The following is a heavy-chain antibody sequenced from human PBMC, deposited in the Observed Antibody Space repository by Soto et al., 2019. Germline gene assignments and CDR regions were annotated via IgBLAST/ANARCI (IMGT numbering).Heavy chain of an antibody. CDR3: ARASRRRVNYYDSSGYPDY. CDR1: GGSISSVDYY. V-gene: IGHV4-30-4*01. D-gene: IGHD3-22*01. CDR2: IYYSGST. J-gene: IGHJ4*02. Sequence: SETLSLTCTVSGGSISSVDYYWSWIRQPPGKGLEWIGYIYYSGSTYYNPSLKSRVTISVDTSKNQFSLKLSSVTAADTAVYYCARASRRRVNYYDSSGYPDYWGQGTLVTVSS.